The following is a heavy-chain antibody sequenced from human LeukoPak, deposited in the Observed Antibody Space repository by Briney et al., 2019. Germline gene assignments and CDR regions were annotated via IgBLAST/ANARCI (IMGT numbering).Heavy chain of an antibody. D-gene: IGHD3-16*01. CDR3: ARTPNNSPFDYVS. Sequence: GESLKISCKASGYNFSSNWIAWVRQMPGKGLEWVGNIYPGDSDIGYSPSFQGQVTISADRSSSTAYLQWSSLKASDTAMFYCARTPNNSPFDYVSWGQGTLVTVSS. J-gene: IGHJ4*02. CDR1: GYNFSSNW. V-gene: IGHV5-51*01. CDR2: IYPGDSDI.